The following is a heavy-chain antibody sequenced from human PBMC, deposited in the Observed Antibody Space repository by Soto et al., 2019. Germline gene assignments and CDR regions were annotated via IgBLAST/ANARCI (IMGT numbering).Heavy chain of an antibody. CDR1: GGSISSSRYY. CDR3: ARHRNYYGSGSFPVYFDY. V-gene: IGHV4-39*01. J-gene: IGHJ4*02. Sequence: TLSLTCTVSGGSISSSRYYWGLIVHPPGNWLEWIGSIYYSGSTYYNPSLKSRVTISVDTSKNQFSLKLSSVTAADTAVYYCARHRNYYGSGSFPVYFDYWGQGTLVTVSS. D-gene: IGHD3-10*01. CDR2: IYYSGST.